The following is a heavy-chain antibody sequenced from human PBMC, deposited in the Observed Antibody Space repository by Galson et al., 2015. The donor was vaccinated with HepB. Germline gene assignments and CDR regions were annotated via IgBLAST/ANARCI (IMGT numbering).Heavy chain of an antibody. D-gene: IGHD3-22*01. J-gene: IGHJ4*02. CDR2: ISGYANCI. CDR1: GFTFSNSD. V-gene: IGHV3-48*03. Sequence: SLRLSCAASGFTFSNSDMNWVRQAPGRGLEWVSYISGYANCIFYADSLKGRFTISRDNAKNSLSLQMNSLRAEDTAIYYCARAQRHYSDTSGYFYFDSWGQGTLVTVSS. CDR3: ARAQRHYSDTSGYFYFDS.